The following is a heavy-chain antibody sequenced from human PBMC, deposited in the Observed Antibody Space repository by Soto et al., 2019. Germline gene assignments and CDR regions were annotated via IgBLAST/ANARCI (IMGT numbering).Heavy chain of an antibody. CDR3: ARRNHRPGLQYNWFDP. CDR1: GGSISSSSYY. Sequence: SETLSLTCTVSGGSISSSSYYWGWIRQPPGKGLEWIGSIYYSGSTYYNPSLKSRVTISVDTSKNQFSLKLSSVTAADTAVYYCARRNHRPGLQYNWFDPWGQGTLVTVSS. V-gene: IGHV4-39*01. D-gene: IGHD4-4*01. CDR2: IYYSGST. J-gene: IGHJ5*02.